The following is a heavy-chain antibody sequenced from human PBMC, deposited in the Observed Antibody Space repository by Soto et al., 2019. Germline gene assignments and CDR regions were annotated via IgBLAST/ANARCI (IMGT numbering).Heavy chain of an antibody. V-gene: IGHV4-61*01. D-gene: IGHD2-2*01. CDR2: IYYTGST. J-gene: IGHJ4*02. CDR1: GGSVNRDSHN. Sequence: KSSETLSLTCTVSGGSVNRDSHNCSWIRQPPGKGLEWIGYIYYTGSTNYNPSLKSRVTISLDTSRNQFSLKLSSVTAADTAVFYCAREYANSPEDFDFWGQGALVTVSS. CDR3: AREYANSPEDFDF.